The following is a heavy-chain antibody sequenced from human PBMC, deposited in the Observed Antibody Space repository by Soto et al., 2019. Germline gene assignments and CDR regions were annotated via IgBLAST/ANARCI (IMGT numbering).Heavy chain of an antibody. J-gene: IGHJ4*02. V-gene: IGHV4-34*01. Sequence: SETLALTCAVYGGSFSGYYWTWIRQPPGTGLEWIGEINHSGSTNYNPSLKSRVTISVDTSKNQFSLKLTSVTAADTAVYYCARDKITGVFDYWGQGTLVTGSS. CDR3: ARDKITGVFDY. CDR2: INHSGST. CDR1: GGSFSGYY. D-gene: IGHD2-8*02.